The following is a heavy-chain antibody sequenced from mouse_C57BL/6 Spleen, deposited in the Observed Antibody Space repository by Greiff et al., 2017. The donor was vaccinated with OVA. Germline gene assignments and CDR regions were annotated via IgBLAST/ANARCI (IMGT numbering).Heavy chain of an antibody. V-gene: IGHV7-1*01. CDR3: ARDVDGYYEGAMDY. Sequence: EVKLVESGGGLVQSGRSLRLSCATSGFTFSDFYMEWVRQAPGKGLEWIAASRNKANDYTTEYSASVKGRFIVSRDTSQSILYLQMNALRAEDTAIYYCARDVDGYYEGAMDYWGQGTSVTVSS. CDR1: GFTFSDFY. CDR2: SRNKANDYTT. D-gene: IGHD2-3*01. J-gene: IGHJ4*01.